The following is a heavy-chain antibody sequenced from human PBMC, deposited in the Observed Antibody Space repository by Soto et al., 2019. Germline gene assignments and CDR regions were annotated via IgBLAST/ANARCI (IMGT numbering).Heavy chain of an antibody. D-gene: IGHD5-18*01. CDR1: GFTFSSYA. V-gene: IGHV3-23*01. J-gene: IGHJ6*02. Sequence: GGSLRLSCAASGFTFSSYAMSWVRQAPGKGLEWVSGMSGSGGGTNYADSVKGRFTISRDNSKNTLYLQMNSLRAEDTAVYYCAKDIQLWSHYYYYGMDVWGQGTTVTVSS. CDR3: AKDIQLWSHYYYYGMDV. CDR2: MSGSGGGT.